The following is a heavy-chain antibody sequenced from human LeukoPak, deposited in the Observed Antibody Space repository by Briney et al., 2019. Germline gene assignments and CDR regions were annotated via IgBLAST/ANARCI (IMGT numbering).Heavy chain of an antibody. CDR2: ISSSSSGI. CDR3: ARLSRGSGRDAFDI. D-gene: IGHD3-10*01. CDR1: GFTFSSYS. Sequence: PGGSLRLSCAASGFTFSSYSRNWVRQAPGKGGEWVSSISSSSSGIYYGDSVKGRFTIYRDKAKKSLYVKMNRLRAEDTAVYYCARLSRGSGRDAFDIWGQGTMVTVSP. V-gene: IGHV3-21*01. J-gene: IGHJ3*02.